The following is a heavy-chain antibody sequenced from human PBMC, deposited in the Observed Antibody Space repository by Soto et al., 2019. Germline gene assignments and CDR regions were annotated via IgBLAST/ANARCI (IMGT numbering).Heavy chain of an antibody. CDR2: IIPISGTA. CDR1: GGTFSSYA. D-gene: IGHD2-2*01. CDR3: ARSQGSSTSLEIYYYYYCGMDV. V-gene: IGHV1-69*01. J-gene: IGHJ6*02. Sequence: QVQLVQSGAEVKKPGSSVKVSCKASGGTFSSYAISWVRQAPGQGLEWMGGIIPISGTANYAQKFQGRVTITADECTSTAYMGLSSLRSEDTAVYYCARSQGSSTSLEIYYYYYCGMDVWGQGTTVTVSS.